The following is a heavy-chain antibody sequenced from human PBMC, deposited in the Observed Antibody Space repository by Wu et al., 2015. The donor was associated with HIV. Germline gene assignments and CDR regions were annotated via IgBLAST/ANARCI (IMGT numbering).Heavy chain of an antibody. V-gene: IGHV1-18*01. Sequence: QVQLVQSGAEVKKPGASVKVSCKSFNYTFSSYGIDWVRQAPGQRLEWLGRINAYHRDTNYAQKFQGRVIVTTDPLTTTAYMYVRSLRSDDTAIYYCAAAGVTGGHSGDFWGQGTLVTVSS. CDR2: INAYHRDT. CDR1: NYTFSSYG. D-gene: IGHD6-25*01. J-gene: IGHJ4*02. CDR3: AAAGVTGGHSGDF.